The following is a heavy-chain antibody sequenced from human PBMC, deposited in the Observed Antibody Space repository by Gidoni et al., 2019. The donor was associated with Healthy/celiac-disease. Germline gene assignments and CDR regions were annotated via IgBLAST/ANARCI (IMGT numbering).Heavy chain of an antibody. V-gene: IGHV1-2*02. Sequence: QVQLVQSGAEVKKPGTSVKVSGKASGYTFTGYYLHWVRQAPGQGLEWMGWINPNSGGTNYAQKFQGRVTMTRDTSISTAYMELSRLRSDDTAVYYCARVRYSSGWTADYWGQGTLVTVSS. J-gene: IGHJ4*02. D-gene: IGHD6-19*01. CDR2: INPNSGGT. CDR1: GYTFTGYY. CDR3: ARVRYSSGWTADY.